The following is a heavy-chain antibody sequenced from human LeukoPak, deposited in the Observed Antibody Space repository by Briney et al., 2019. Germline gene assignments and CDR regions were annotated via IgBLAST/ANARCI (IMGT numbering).Heavy chain of an antibody. CDR1: GGTISSYY. Sequence: KTSETLSLTCTVSGGTISSYYWSWIRQPPGKGLEWIGYIYYSGNTNYNPSLKSRVTISIDTSKNQFSLKLTSVTAADTAVYYCARGTGGWYFDLWGRGTLVTVSS. V-gene: IGHV4-59*01. CDR2: IYYSGNT. J-gene: IGHJ2*01. CDR3: ARGTGGWYFDL. D-gene: IGHD1/OR15-1a*01.